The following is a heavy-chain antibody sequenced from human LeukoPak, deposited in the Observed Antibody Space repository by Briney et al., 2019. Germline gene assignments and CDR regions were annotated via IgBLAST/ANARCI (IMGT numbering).Heavy chain of an antibody. CDR3: ARGDDILTGYYGFDS. CDR1: GFTFSTYS. V-gene: IGHV3-21*01. J-gene: IGHJ4*02. D-gene: IGHD3-9*01. Sequence: GGSLRLPCAASGFTFSTYSLNWVRQAPGKGLEWVSSISSSSDDIHYIDSVKGRFTISRDNAKNSLFLQMNSLRAEDTAVYYCARGDDILTGYYGFDSWGQGTLVTVSS. CDR2: ISSSSDDI.